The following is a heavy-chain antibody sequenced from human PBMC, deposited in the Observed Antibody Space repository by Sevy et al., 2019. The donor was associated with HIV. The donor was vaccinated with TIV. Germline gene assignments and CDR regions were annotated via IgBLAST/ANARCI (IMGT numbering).Heavy chain of an antibody. CDR1: GYTITNYW. CDR3: VRHPGVATLYFDY. D-gene: IGHD5-12*01. V-gene: IGHV5-51*01. CDR2: IYAGDSDT. J-gene: IGHJ4*02. Sequence: GESLKISCKGSGYTITNYWIGWVRQMPGQGLEWMGIIYAGDSDTRYSPSFEGQVTISADKSNSTAYLQWSSLKASDTAIYYCVRHPGVATLYFDYWGQGILVTVSS.